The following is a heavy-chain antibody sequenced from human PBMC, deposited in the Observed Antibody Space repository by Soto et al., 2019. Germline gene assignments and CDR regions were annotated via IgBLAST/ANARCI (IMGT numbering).Heavy chain of an antibody. Sequence: QVQLVQSGAEVKKPGSSVKVSCKASGGTFSSYAISWVRQAPGQGLEWMGGIIPIFGTANYAQKFQGRVTITADESTSTAYMELSSVRSEDTAVYYCARDEVDIVATGALGLRYYYYGMDVWGQGTTVTVSS. D-gene: IGHD5-12*01. CDR2: IIPIFGTA. CDR3: ARDEVDIVATGALGLRYYYYGMDV. J-gene: IGHJ6*02. V-gene: IGHV1-69*12. CDR1: GGTFSSYA.